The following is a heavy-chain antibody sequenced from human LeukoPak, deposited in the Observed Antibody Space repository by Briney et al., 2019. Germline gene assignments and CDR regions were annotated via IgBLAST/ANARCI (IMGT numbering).Heavy chain of an antibody. Sequence: GGSLRLSGAASTFIFSDYAMTWVRQAPGKGLEWVSTISGGGDATYYAHSVKGRFAVSRDNSKKTLYLQLNSLRAEDTAVYYCARDLGYCSSTSCSHDAFDIWGQGTMVTVSS. V-gene: IGHV3-23*01. CDR2: ISGGGDAT. CDR1: TFIFSDYA. J-gene: IGHJ3*02. CDR3: ARDLGYCSSTSCSHDAFDI. D-gene: IGHD2-2*01.